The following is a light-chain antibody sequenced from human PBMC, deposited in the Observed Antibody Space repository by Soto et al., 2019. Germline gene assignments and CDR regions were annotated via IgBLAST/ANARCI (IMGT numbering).Light chain of an antibody. V-gene: IGKV1-9*01. Sequence: IQMTQSPSSLSASVGDRVTITCRASQGISNYLAWYQQKPGKAPKLLIYDAYTLKSGVQSRFSGSGSGTEFSLTIRNLQPEDFATYYCQHLNSYPLTFGGGTKVDIK. J-gene: IGKJ4*01. CDR1: QGISNY. CDR3: QHLNSYPLT. CDR2: DAY.